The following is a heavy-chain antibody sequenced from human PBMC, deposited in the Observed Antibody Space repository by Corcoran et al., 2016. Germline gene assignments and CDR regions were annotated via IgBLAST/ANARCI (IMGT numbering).Heavy chain of an antibody. J-gene: IGHJ4*02. Sequence: QLHLQGSGPAPVKPSETLSLACTVSGGSISSSTSYWAWIRQPPGQGLEWIGTIHYGGTAYYNPSLKSRVTISIDTSKSQFSLKLNSVTAADTAVYYFATHWTGSYYHYDYWGQGTLVTVSS. D-gene: IGHD2-8*02. CDR1: GGSISSSTSY. V-gene: IGHV4-39*07. CDR3: ATHWTGSYYHYDY. CDR2: IHYGGTA.